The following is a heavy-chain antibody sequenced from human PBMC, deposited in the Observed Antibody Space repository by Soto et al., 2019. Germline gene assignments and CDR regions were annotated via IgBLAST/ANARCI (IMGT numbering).Heavy chain of an antibody. D-gene: IGHD3-3*01. CDR3: ARPDDFWSGLMDV. CDR1: GYIFTSYW. V-gene: IGHV5-10-1*01. CDR2: IDPSDSYT. J-gene: IGHJ6*02. Sequence: GESLKISCNGSGYIFTSYWISWGRQMPGKGLEWMGRIDPSDSYTNYSPSFQGHVTISADESISTAYLQWSSLKASDTAMYYCARPDDFWSGLMDVWGQGTTVTVSS.